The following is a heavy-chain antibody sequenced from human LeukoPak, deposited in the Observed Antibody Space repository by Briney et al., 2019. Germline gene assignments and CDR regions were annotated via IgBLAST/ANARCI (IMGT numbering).Heavy chain of an antibody. Sequence: PSETLSLTCTVSGGSISSYYWSWIRQPPGKGLEWIGYIYYSWSTNYNPSLQSRVTISVDPPKKQLSLKLGSANEAATALYHCARAPYAYSGMDVWGQGTKVTVSS. V-gene: IGHV4-59*01. CDR1: GGSISSYY. CDR3: ARAPYAYSGMDV. D-gene: IGHD4-17*01. CDR2: IYYSWST. J-gene: IGHJ6*02.